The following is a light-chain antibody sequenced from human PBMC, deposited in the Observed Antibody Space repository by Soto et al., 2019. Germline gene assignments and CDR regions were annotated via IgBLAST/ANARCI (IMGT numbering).Light chain of an antibody. CDR2: DAS. J-gene: IGKJ4*01. CDR3: QQGFRSLT. CDR1: QSISSW. Sequence: DIQMTQSPSTLSASVGDRVTITCRASQSISSWLAWYQQKPGKAPKLLIYDASSLESGVPSRFSGSGSGTDFTLTISSLQPEDFAATYYCQQGFRSLTFGGGTKVEIK. V-gene: IGKV1-5*01.